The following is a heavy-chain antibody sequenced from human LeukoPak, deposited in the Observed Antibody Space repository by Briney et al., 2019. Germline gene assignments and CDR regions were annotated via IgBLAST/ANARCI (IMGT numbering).Heavy chain of an antibody. CDR3: ARGVDLFNWFDP. CDR1: GGSITNSNW. J-gene: IGHJ5*02. CDR2: VYHSGAT. D-gene: IGHD2-15*01. V-gene: IGHV4-4*02. Sequence: SETLSLTCAVSGGSITNSNWWSWVRQPPGKGLEWIGEVYHSGATNYNPSLKSRVTISVDKSKNQFSLSLTSVTAADTAVYYCARGVDLFNWFDPWGQGTLVTVSS.